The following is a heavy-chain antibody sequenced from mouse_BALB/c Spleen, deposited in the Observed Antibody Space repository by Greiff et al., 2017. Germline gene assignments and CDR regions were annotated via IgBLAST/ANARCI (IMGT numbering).Heavy chain of an antibody. V-gene: IGHV1-54*02. CDR2: INPGRGGT. CDR1: GYAFTNYL. J-gene: IGHJ2*01. CDR3: ASGGRYDGEDFDY. D-gene: IGHD2-14*01. Sequence: QVQLQQSGAELVRPGTSVKVSCKASGYAFTNYLIAWVQQRPGQGLEWIGVINPGRGGTNYNEKFKGKATLTADKSSNTAYMQRSSLTSEDSAVYFCASGGRYDGEDFDYGGQGTTLTVSS.